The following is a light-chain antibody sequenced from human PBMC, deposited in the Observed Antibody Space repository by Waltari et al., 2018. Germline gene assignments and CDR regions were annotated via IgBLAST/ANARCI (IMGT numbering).Light chain of an antibody. CDR2: DAS. CDR1: QSVSSY. CDR3: QQRSNWPRGT. V-gene: IGKV3-11*01. J-gene: IGKJ1*01. Sequence: GERATLSCRASQSVSSYLAWYQQKPGQAPRLLIYDASNRATGIPARFSGSGSGTDFTLTISSLEPEDFAVYYCQQRSNWPRGTFGQGTKVEIK.